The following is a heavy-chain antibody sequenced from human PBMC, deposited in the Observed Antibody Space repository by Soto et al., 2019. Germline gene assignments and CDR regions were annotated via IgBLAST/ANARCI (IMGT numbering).Heavy chain of an antibody. V-gene: IGHV5-51*01. Sequence: GESLKISCKGSGYYFPSYWVGWVRQMPGKGLEWMGIFYPGDSGTRYSPSFQGQVTISADRSISTAYLQWSSLKPSDTAMYYCARQGNGAEGFDYWGQGTLVTV. D-gene: IGHD4-17*01. J-gene: IGHJ4*02. CDR1: GYYFPSYW. CDR3: ARQGNGAEGFDY. CDR2: FYPGDSGT.